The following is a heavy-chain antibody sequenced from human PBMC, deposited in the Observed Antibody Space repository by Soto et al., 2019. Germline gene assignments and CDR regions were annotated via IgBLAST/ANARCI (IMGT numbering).Heavy chain of an antibody. V-gene: IGHV2-5*02. CDR3: AHSRYSRSCFDS. D-gene: IGHD6-6*01. Sequence: GPTLANPTQTLTLTCTISGFSLTSNDVGVGWIRQPPGKTLELLALIYWEEDNRYSPSLNTSPTTTKDTTKNQVVSRMNNTDPVETATDYCAHSRYSRSCFDSWGQGTLVTVSS. CDR1: GFSLTSNDVG. J-gene: IGHJ4*02. CDR2: IYWEEDN.